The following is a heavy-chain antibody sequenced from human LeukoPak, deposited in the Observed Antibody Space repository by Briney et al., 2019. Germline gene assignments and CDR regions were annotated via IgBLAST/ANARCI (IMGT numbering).Heavy chain of an antibody. CDR3: ARDQRTYYLGSGSYYKVGRLDF. V-gene: IGHV1-69*11. Sequence: SVKVSCKSSGEDLNNYLITWVRQAPGQGLEWVGHVIPVLGRSNFAQKYQGRTTITADESTNTAYMELRSLSSEDTAVYYCARDQRTYYLGSGSYYKVGRLDFWGQGTLVTVSS. CDR1: GEDLNNYL. CDR2: VIPVLGRS. J-gene: IGHJ4*02. D-gene: IGHD3-10*01.